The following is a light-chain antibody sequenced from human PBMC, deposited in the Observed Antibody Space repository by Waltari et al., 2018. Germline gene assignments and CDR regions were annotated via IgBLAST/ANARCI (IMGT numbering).Light chain of an antibody. V-gene: IGKV1-5*03. CDR3: QQYNSYSRT. CDR2: KAS. J-gene: IGKJ1*01. CDR1: QSISSW. Sequence: DIQMTQSPSTLPASVGDRVTITCRASQSISSWLAWYQQKPGKAPKLLIYKASSLESGVPSRFSCSGSGTQFTLTISSLQPDDFSTYYCQQYNSYSRTFGQGTKVEIK.